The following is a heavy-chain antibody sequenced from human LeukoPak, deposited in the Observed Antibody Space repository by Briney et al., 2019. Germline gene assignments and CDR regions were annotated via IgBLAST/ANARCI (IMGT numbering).Heavy chain of an antibody. V-gene: IGHV1-2*02. J-gene: IGHJ6*03. CDR3: ARDLILSYYDSSGYYYGYYYMDV. D-gene: IGHD3-22*01. CDR1: GYTFTGYY. Sequence: ASVKVSCKASGYTFTGYYMHWVRQAPGQGLEWMGWLNPNSGGTNYAQKFQGRVTMTRDTSISTAYMELSRLRSDDTAVYYCARDLILSYYDSSGYYYGYYYMDVWGKGTTVTISS. CDR2: LNPNSGGT.